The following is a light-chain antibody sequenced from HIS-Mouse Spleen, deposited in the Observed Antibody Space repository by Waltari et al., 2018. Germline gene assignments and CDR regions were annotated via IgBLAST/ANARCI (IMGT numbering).Light chain of an antibody. CDR2: DDS. CDR1: NIGSKS. CDR3: QVWDSISDHVV. J-gene: IGLJ2*01. Sequence: SYVLTQPPSVSVAPGKTARITCGGNNIGSKSVHWYQQKPGEAPVLVVYDDSDRPSGIPERFSGSNAGHTATLTISSVEAGDEADYYCQVWDSISDHVVFGGGPKLTVL. V-gene: IGLV3-21*03.